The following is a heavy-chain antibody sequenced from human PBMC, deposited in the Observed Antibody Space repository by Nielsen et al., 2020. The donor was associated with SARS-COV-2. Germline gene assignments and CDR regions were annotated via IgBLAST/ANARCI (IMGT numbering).Heavy chain of an antibody. J-gene: IGHJ4*02. Sequence: ASVKVSCKASGYTFTTYAMHWVRQAPGQRLEWMGWINAGNGNTKYSQKFQGRVTITRDTSASTAYMELSSLRSEDTAVYYCAPAYSSGWPFDYWGQGTLVTVFS. V-gene: IGHV1-3*01. CDR3: APAYSSGWPFDY. CDR1: GYTFTTYA. CDR2: INAGNGNT. D-gene: IGHD6-19*01.